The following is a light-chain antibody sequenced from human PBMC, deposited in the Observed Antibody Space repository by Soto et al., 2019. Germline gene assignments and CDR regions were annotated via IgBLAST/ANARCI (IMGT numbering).Light chain of an antibody. CDR3: ISHRRSATAYG. CDR2: EVR. J-gene: IGLJ1*01. CDR1: SSDIGSYSY. Sequence: QSALTQPASVSGSPGQSIPISCTGTSSDIGSYSYVAWYQQFPGKTPQLIIYEVRNRPSGVSFRFSAAKSGNPASLTISGLQAEDEPDYYCISHRRSATAYGFGTGTKVTVL. V-gene: IGLV2-14*01.